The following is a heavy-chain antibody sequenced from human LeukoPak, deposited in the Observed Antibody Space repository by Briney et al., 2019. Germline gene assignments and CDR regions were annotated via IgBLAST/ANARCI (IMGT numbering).Heavy chain of an antibody. CDR3: AMLPGKSGTASY. Sequence: SETLSLTCIVSGASMSSYYWSWIRQPPGKGLEWIAYIYYSGTTNYNPSLMSRVTISVDTSKNQFSLKLNSVTAADTAVYYCAMLPGKSGTASYWGQGTLVTVSS. CDR2: IYYSGTT. CDR1: GASMSSYY. V-gene: IGHV4-59*01. J-gene: IGHJ4*02. D-gene: IGHD2-21*02.